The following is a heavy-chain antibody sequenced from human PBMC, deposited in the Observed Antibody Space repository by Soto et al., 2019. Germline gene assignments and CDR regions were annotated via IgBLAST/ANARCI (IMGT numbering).Heavy chain of an antibody. V-gene: IGHV4-30-4*01. CDR1: GGSISSGDYS. CDR3: ARGVTFFGLFSRFCFDP. J-gene: IGHJ5*02. D-gene: IGHD3-3*01. Sequence: SETLSLTCTVSGGSISSGDYSWSWVRQSPGKGLEWIGHIYNSGITYYNPSLKSRVVISIDTSRNQFSLRLNSLTAADRAVYFCARGVTFFGLFSRFCFDPGGQETVVPVSS. CDR2: IYNSGIT.